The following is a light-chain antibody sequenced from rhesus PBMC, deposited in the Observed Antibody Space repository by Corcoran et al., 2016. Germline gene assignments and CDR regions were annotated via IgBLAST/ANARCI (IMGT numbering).Light chain of an antibody. CDR3: LQHNSYPWT. J-gene: IGKJ1*01. Sequence: DIQMTQSPSSLSASVGDTVTITCRASQGISSYLNWFQQKPGKAPKLLIYAASSLESGVPSRFSGSGSGTDFTLTISSLQPEDFAIYYCLQHNSYPWTFGQGTKVEIK. CDR2: AAS. CDR1: QGISSY. V-gene: IGKV1-28*02.